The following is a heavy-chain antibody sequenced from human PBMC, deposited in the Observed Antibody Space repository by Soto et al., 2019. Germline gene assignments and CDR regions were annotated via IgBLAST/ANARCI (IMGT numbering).Heavy chain of an antibody. CDR3: ARDLAPTK. CDR2: IYYSGST. D-gene: IGHD2-8*01. Sequence: PSETLSLTCTVSGGSISSSYWSWIRQPPGKGLEWIGYIYYSGSTNYNPSLKSRVTISVDTSKNQFSLKLSSVTAADTAVYYCARDLAPTKWGQGTLVTVSS. J-gene: IGHJ4*02. CDR1: GGSISSSY. V-gene: IGHV4-59*01.